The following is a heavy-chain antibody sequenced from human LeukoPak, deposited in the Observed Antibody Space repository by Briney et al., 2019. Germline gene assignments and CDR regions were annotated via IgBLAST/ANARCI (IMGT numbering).Heavy chain of an antibody. CDR2: ISYDGSNK. CDR3: ARDTPGGYSFDY. CDR1: GFTFSSYA. Sequence: GRSLRLSCAASGFTFSSYAMHWVRQAPGKGLEWVAVISYDGSNKYYADSVKGRFTISRDNSKNTLYLQMNSLRAEDTAVYYCARDTPGGYSFDYWGQGTLVTVSS. D-gene: IGHD2-15*01. J-gene: IGHJ4*02. V-gene: IGHV3-30-3*01.